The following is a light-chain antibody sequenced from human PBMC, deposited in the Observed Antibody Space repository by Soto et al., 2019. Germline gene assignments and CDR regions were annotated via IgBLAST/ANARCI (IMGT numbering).Light chain of an antibody. CDR2: AAS. CDR3: QQSYSTLTWT. J-gene: IGKJ1*01. CDR1: QSISSY. Sequence: DIQMTQSPSSLSVSVGDRVTITCRASQSISSYLNWYQQKPGKAPKLLIYAASSLQSGVPSRFRGSGSGTDFTLTISSLQPEDFATYYCQQSYSTLTWTFGQGTKVDIK. V-gene: IGKV1-39*01.